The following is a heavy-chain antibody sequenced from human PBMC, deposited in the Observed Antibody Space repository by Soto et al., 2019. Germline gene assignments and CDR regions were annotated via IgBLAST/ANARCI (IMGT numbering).Heavy chain of an antibody. CDR2: ISPSSSTK. V-gene: IGHV3-11*01. CDR1: GFTFSDYY. Sequence: QVQLVESGGGLVNPGESLRLSCAASGFTFSDYYMNWIRQAPGKGLEWVSNISPSSSTKLYADSVKGRFAISRDNAKNSLYLQLSSLKPEDTAVYYCARDRNGVNWFDPWGQGTLVTVSS. D-gene: IGHD2-8*01. J-gene: IGHJ5*02. CDR3: ARDRNGVNWFDP.